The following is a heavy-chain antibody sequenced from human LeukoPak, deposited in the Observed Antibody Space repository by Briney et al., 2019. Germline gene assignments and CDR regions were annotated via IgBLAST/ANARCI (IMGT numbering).Heavy chain of an antibody. J-gene: IGHJ4*02. CDR1: GGSISRGSHY. CDR3: ARYPYSDSGVWQAFDY. V-gene: IGHV4-39*01. CDR2: MHYSGIT. Sequence: SETLSLTCIVSGGSISRGSHYWGWIRQPPGKGLEWTGSMHYSGITYYNPSLTSRVTISVDTSKNQFSLRLTSVTAANTAVYYCARYPYSDSGVWQAFDYWGQGTLVTVSP. D-gene: IGHD5-12*01.